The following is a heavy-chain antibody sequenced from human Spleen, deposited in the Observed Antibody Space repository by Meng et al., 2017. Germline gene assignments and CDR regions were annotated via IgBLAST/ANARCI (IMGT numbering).Heavy chain of an antibody. CDR1: GFTFRSYE. J-gene: IGHJ4*02. V-gene: IGHV3-48*03. D-gene: IGHD3-22*01. Sequence: GGSLRLSCAASGFTFRSYEMNWVRQAPGKGLEWVSYISSTGGTIHYADSVKGRFTVSRDIAKKSLYLQMNSLRADDTAVYYCARDPAKYDSSGYPTDYWGQGTLVTVSS. CDR2: ISSTGGTI. CDR3: ARDPAKYDSSGYPTDY.